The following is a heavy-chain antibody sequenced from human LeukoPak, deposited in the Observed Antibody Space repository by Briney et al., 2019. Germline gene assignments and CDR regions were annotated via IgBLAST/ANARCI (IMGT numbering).Heavy chain of an antibody. CDR2: ISSSSSYI. CDR1: GFTFSSYS. J-gene: IGHJ5*02. D-gene: IGHD2-2*01. V-gene: IGHV3-21*01. Sequence: GGSLRLSCAASGFTFSSYSMNWVRQAPGKGLEWVSSISSSSSYIYYADSVKGRFTISRDNAKNSLYLQMNSLRAEDTAVYYCARDWVAAAAMTRWFHPWGQGTLVTVSS. CDR3: ARDWVAAAAMTRWFHP.